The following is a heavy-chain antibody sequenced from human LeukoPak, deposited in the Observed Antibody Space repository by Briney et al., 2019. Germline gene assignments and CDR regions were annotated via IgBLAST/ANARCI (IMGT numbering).Heavy chain of an antibody. CDR3: ARGRVDTATNY. J-gene: IGHJ4*02. CDR2: INHSGST. V-gene: IGHV4-34*01. CDR1: GGSFSGYY. D-gene: IGHD5-18*01. Sequence: SETLSLTCAVYGGSFSGYYWSWIRQPPGKGLEWIGEINHSGSTNYNPSLKSRVTISVDTSKNQFSLKLSSVTAADTAVYYCARGRVDTATNYWGQGTLVTVSS.